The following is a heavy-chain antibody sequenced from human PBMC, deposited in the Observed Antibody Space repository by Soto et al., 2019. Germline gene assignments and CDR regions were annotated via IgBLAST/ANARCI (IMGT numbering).Heavy chain of an antibody. D-gene: IGHD6-19*01. CDR1: GFSLTSTGVG. Sequence: SGPTLVNPTQTLTLTCSFSGFSLTSTGVGVGWFRQPPGKALEWLGLTYWNDDDRYRSSLRSGLTITKDTSKNQVVLTMTNMDPEDTATYYCAHRPGGSGWRYYFDYWGQGTLVTVSS. V-gene: IGHV2-5*01. J-gene: IGHJ4*02. CDR2: TYWNDDD. CDR3: AHRPGGSGWRYYFDY.